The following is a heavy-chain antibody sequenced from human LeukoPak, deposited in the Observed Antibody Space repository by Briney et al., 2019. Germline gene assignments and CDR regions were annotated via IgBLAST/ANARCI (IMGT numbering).Heavy chain of an antibody. D-gene: IGHD6-6*01. V-gene: IGHV3-30-3*01. J-gene: IGHJ4*02. CDR3: ARDRGSSSPSLDY. CDR1: GFTFSSYA. CDR2: ISYDGSNK. Sequence: PGRSLRLSCAASGFTFSSYAMHWVRQAPGKGLEWVAVISYDGSNKYYADSMKGRFTISRDNSKNTLYLQMNSLRAEDTAVYYCARDRGSSSPSLDYWGQGTLVTVSS.